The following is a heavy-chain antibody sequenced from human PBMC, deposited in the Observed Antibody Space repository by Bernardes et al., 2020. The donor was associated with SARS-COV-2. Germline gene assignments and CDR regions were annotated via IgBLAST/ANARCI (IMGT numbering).Heavy chain of an antibody. V-gene: IGHV1-2*02. D-gene: IGHD4-17*01. CDR3: SRVDYGGNSPSFDY. Sequence: ASVKVSCKASGYTFTGYCMHWVRQAPGQGLEWMGWINPNSGGTYYAQKFQGRVTMTRDTSISTAYMELSRLRSDDTAVYYCSRVDYGGNSPSFDYWGQGTLVTISS. CDR1: GYTFTGYC. CDR2: INPNSGGT. J-gene: IGHJ4*02.